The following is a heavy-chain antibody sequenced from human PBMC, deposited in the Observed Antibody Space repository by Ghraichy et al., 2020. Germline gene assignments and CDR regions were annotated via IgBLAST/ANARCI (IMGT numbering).Heavy chain of an antibody. CDR2: INHSGST. V-gene: IGHV4-34*01. CDR3: ARDYRGSGYYWGDFDY. J-gene: IGHJ4*02. Sequence: SETLSLTCAVYGGSFSGYYWSWIRQPPGKGLEWIGEINHSGSTNYNPSLKSRVTISVDTSKNQFSLKLSSVTAADTAVYYCARDYRGSGYYWGDFDYWGQGPLVTVSS. D-gene: IGHD3-22*01. CDR1: GGSFSGYY.